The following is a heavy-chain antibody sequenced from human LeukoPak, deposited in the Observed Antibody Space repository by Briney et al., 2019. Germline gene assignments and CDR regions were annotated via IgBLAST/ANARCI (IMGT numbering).Heavy chain of an antibody. CDR1: GFTFGDYT. J-gene: IGHJ5*02. CDR3: SRGSAAGITGWFDP. CDR2: TRTKAFGGTP. V-gene: IGHV3-49*03. Sequence: GRSLRLSCTTSGFTFGDYTMTWFRQAPGKGLEWVGFTRTKAFGGTPEYAASVKGRFTISRDDSTSIAYLQMNSLKTKDTAVYYCSRGSAAGITGWFDPWGQGTLVTVSS. D-gene: IGHD6-13*01.